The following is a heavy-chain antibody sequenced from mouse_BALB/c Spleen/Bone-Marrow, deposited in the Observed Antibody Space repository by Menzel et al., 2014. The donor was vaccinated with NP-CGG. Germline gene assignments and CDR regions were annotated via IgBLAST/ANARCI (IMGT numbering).Heavy chain of an antibody. CDR3: AREGWDYDGFDY. CDR1: GYTFTSYW. V-gene: IGHV1-87*01. CDR2: IYPGDGDT. J-gene: IGHJ2*01. Sequence: QVQLQQPGAELARPGASVKLSCKASGYTFTSYWMQWVKQRPGQGLEWIGAIYPGDGDTRFTQKFKGKATLTADKSSSTAYMQLSSLASEDSAVYYCAREGWDYDGFDYWGQGTTLTVSS. D-gene: IGHD2-4*01.